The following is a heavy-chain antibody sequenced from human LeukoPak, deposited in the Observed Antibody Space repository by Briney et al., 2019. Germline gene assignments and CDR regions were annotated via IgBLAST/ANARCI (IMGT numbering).Heavy chain of an antibody. J-gene: IGHJ4*02. CDR1: GFTFSSYG. D-gene: IGHD2-2*01. CDR3: AKEAAPDIVVVPAAPGFDY. V-gene: IGHV3-30*18. CDR2: ISYDGSNK. Sequence: PGGSLRLSCAASGFTFSSYGMHWVRQAPGKGLEWVAVISYDGSNKYYADSVKGRFTISRDNSKNTLYLQMNSLRAEDTAVYYCAKEAAPDIVVVPAAPGFDYWGQGTLVTVSS.